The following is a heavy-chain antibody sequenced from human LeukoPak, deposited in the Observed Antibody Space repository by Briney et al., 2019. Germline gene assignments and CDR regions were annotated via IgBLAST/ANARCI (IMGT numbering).Heavy chain of an antibody. CDR3: AKDISQDGHNSFDY. V-gene: IGHV3-9*01. D-gene: IGHD5-24*01. CDR2: ISWNSGSI. J-gene: IGHJ4*02. Sequence: GGSLRLSCAASGFTFDDYAMHWVRQAPGKGLEWVSGISWNSGSIGYADSVKGRFTISRDNAKNSLYLQMNSLRAEDTALYYCAKDISQDGHNSFDYWGQGTLVTVSS. CDR1: GFTFDDYA.